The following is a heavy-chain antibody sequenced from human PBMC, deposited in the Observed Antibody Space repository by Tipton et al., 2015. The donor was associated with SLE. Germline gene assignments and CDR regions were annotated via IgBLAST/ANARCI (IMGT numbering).Heavy chain of an antibody. J-gene: IGHJ4*02. CDR2: IYYSGST. D-gene: IGHD5-12*01. CDR3: ARQSRRGYSGHDLDY. Sequence: TLSLTCTVSGGSISSSSYYWGWIRQPPGKGLEWIGSIYYSGSTYYNPSLKSRVTISVDTSKNQFSLKLSSVTAADTAVYYCARQSRRGYSGHDLDYWGQGTLVTVSS. CDR1: GGSISSSSYY. V-gene: IGHV4-39*01.